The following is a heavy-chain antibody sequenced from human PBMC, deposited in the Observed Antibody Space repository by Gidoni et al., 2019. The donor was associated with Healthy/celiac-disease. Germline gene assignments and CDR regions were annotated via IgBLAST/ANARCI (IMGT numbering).Heavy chain of an antibody. V-gene: IGHV1-69*01. CDR1: GATFCRYA. CDR3: ARETTYYYDSSGYLYGMDV. J-gene: IGHJ6*02. CDR2: IIPIFGTA. D-gene: IGHD3-22*01. Sequence: QVQLVQSVAEVKKPGSSVKVSCKSSGATFCRYAISWVRQAPGPGLEWMGGIIPIFGTANYAQKFQGRVTITADESTSTAYMELSSLRSEDTAVYYCARETTYYYDSSGYLYGMDVWGQGTTVTVSS.